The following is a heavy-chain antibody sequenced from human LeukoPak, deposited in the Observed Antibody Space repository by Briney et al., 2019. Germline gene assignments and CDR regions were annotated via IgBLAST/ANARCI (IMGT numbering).Heavy chain of an antibody. Sequence: PSQTLSLTCTVSGGSLSSGGYYWSWTRQHPGKGLEWIGYIYYSGSTYYNPSLKSRVTISVDTSKNQFSLKLSSVTAADTAVYYCARDASSAADTVTHYFDCWGQGTLVTVSS. D-gene: IGHD4-17*01. CDR2: IYYSGST. V-gene: IGHV4-31*03. CDR3: ARDASSAADTVTHYFDC. J-gene: IGHJ4*02. CDR1: GGSLSSGGYY.